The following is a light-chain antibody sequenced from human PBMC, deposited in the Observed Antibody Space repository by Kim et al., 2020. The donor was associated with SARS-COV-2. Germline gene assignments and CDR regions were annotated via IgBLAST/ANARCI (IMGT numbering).Light chain of an antibody. Sequence: GHSVTISCSGSCSNIGTNTINWYQQLPGTAPKLLIYTTNQRPSGVPDRFSGSKSGTSASLAISGLQSEDEGDYYCGAWDDTLKGYVFGTGTKVTVL. J-gene: IGLJ1*01. CDR1: CSNIGTNT. CDR3: GAWDDTLKGYV. CDR2: TTN. V-gene: IGLV1-44*01.